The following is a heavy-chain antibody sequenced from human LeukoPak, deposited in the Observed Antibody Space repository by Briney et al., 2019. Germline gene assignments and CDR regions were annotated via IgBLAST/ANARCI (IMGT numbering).Heavy chain of an antibody. Sequence: GGSLRLSCAASGFTFSSYEMNWVRQAPGKGLEWVANIKQDGSEKYYVDSVKGRFTISRDNAKNSLYLQMNSLRAEDTAVYYCARASSGWYRVYWGQGTLVTVSS. CDR2: IKQDGSEK. D-gene: IGHD6-19*01. CDR3: ARASSGWYRVY. J-gene: IGHJ4*02. CDR1: GFTFSSYE. V-gene: IGHV3-7*01.